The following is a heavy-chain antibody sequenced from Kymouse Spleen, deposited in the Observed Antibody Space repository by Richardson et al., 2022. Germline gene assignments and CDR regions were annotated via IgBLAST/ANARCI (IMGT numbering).Heavy chain of an antibody. CDR1: GGSFSGYY. V-gene: IGHV4-34*01. Sequence: QVQLQQWGAGLLKPSETLSLTCAVYGGSFSGYYWSWIRQPPGKGLEWIGEINHSGSTNYNPSLKSRVTISVDTSKNQFSLKLSSVTAADTAVYYCARGGIAARPVYYYYYGMDVWGQGTTVTVSS. CDR3: ARGGIAARPVYYYYYGMDV. CDR2: INHSGST. J-gene: IGHJ6*02. D-gene: IGHD6-6*01.